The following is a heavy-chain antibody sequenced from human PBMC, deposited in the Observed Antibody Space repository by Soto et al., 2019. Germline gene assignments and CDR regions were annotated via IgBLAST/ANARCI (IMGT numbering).Heavy chain of an antibody. CDR2: ISSSSSYI. V-gene: IGHV3-21*01. CDR1: GFTFSSYS. CDR3: ARDRSPLYGYGMDV. Sequence: PGGSLRLSCAASGFTFSSYSMNWVRQAPGKGLEWVSSISSSSSYIYYADSVKGRFTISRDNAKNSLYLQMNSLRAEDTAVYYCARDRSPLYGYGMDVWGQGTPVTVSS. J-gene: IGHJ6*02. D-gene: IGHD3-10*01.